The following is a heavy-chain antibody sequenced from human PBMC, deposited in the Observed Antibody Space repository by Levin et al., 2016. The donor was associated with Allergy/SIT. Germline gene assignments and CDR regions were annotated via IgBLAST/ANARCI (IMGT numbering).Heavy chain of an antibody. V-gene: IGHV4-34*01. D-gene: IGHD5-24*01. CDR3: VRQNGLTHYFDY. Sequence: SETLSLTCAVYGGSFSGYYWGWIRQPPGKGLEWIGAIYYRGNTYCTPSLKSRVTMSLDMSKNHFSLKMSSLTAADTAVYYCVRQNGLTHYFDYWGQGTLVTVSS. CDR2: IYYRGNT. CDR1: GGSFSGYY. J-gene: IGHJ4*02.